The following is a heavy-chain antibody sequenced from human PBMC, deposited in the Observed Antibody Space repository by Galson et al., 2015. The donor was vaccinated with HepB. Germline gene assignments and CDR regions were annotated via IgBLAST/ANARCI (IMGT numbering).Heavy chain of an antibody. CDR1: GFTFSSYA. J-gene: IGHJ5*02. V-gene: IGHV3-30*04. CDR2: ISYDGNNK. D-gene: IGHD2-15*01. CDR3: ARGMRSIVVVVAARVRGFDN. Sequence: SLRLSCAASGFTFSSYAMHWVRQAPGKGLEWVAVISYDGNNKYYADSVKGRFTISRDNSKNTLYLQMNSLRAEDTAVYYCARGMRSIVVVVAARVRGFDNWGQGTLVTVSS.